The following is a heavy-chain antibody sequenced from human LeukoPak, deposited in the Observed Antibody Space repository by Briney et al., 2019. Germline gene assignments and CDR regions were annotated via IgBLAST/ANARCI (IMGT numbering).Heavy chain of an antibody. CDR2: IFPIFATA. CDR3: ARESGSYEAYFDY. CDR1: GGTFSSYA. J-gene: IGHJ4*02. D-gene: IGHD1-26*01. V-gene: IGHV1-69*13. Sequence: SVKVSCKASGGTFSSYAISWVRQAPGQGLEWMGRIFPIFATANYAQKFQGRVTITADESTSTAYMGLGSLRSEDTAVYYCARESGSYEAYFDYWGQGTLVTVSS.